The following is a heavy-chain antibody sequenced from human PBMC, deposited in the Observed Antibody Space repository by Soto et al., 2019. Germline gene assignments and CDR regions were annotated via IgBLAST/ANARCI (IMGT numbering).Heavy chain of an antibody. CDR1: GGSFSGYY. J-gene: IGHJ4*02. Sequence: QVQLQQWGAGLLKPSETLSLTCAVYGGSFSGYYWSWIRQPPGKGLEWIGEINHSGSTNYNPSLKSRVTITVNTFKTPVSPKVRFVTAADTAVDYWVRGVSGLGRGGVHFYHWGQGTLVT. CDR2: INHSGST. V-gene: IGHV4-34*01. CDR3: VRGVSGLGRGGVHFYH. D-gene: IGHD3-16*01.